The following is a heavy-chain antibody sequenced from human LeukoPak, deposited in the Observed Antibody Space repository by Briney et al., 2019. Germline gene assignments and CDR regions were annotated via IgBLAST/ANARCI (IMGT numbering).Heavy chain of an antibody. V-gene: IGHV1-69*13. D-gene: IGHD1-1*01. CDR1: GGTFSSYA. CDR2: IIPIFGTA. Sequence: SVKFSCKASGGTFSSYAISWVRQAPGQRLEWMGGIIPIFGTANYAQKFQGRVTITADESTGTAYMDLSSLRSEDTAVYYCARGGVQLERFDYWGQGTLVTVSS. J-gene: IGHJ4*02. CDR3: ARGGVQLERFDY.